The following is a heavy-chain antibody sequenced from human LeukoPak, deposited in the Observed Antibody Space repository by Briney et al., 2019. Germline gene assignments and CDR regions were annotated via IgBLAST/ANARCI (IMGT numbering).Heavy chain of an antibody. V-gene: IGHV3-23*01. Sequence: GGSLRLSCAASGFTFSNYAMRWVRQAPGKGLEWVSGISGSGDSTYYADSVKGRFTISRDNSKNTLYLQMNSLRAEDTAVYYCAKAYYYGSGSYFGYFDYWGQGTLVSVSS. J-gene: IGHJ4*02. CDR1: GFTFSNYA. D-gene: IGHD3-10*01. CDR2: ISGSGDST. CDR3: AKAYYYGSGSYFGYFDY.